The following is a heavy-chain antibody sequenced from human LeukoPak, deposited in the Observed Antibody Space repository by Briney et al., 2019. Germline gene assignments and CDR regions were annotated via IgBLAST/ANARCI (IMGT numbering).Heavy chain of an antibody. V-gene: IGHV3-21*01. J-gene: IGHJ4*02. CDR1: GFTFSSHS. Sequence: GGSLTLSCAASGFTFSSHSMDWVRQAPGKGLEWVSSITSNSRSMFYGDSVRGRFTISRDNAKDSLYLQMKSLRAEDTAVYYCARSRYGTTWSSSWEFDYWGQGTLVTVSS. CDR2: ITSNSRSM. D-gene: IGHD6-13*01. CDR3: ARSRYGTTWSSSWEFDY.